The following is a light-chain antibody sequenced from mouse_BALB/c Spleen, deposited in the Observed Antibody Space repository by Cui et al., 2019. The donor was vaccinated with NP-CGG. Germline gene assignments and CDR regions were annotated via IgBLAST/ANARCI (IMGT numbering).Light chain of an antibody. J-gene: IGLJ1*01. CDR1: TGAVTTSNY. Sequence: QAVVTQASAPTTSPGEKVTLTCRSSTGAVTTSNYANWVQEKPDHLFTGLIGGTKNRAPGVPARFSGSLIGDKAALTITGAQTEDEAIYFCALWYSNHWVFGGGTKLTVL. V-gene: IGLV1*01. CDR2: GTK. CDR3: ALWYSNHWV.